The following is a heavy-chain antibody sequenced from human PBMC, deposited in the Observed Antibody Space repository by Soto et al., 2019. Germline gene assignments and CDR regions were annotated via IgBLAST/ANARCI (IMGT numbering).Heavy chain of an antibody. V-gene: IGHV3-15*07. CDR3: TTDLVYYYDSSGYGGLGY. D-gene: IGHD3-22*01. CDR2: IKSETDGGTT. CDR1: GFTFSNAW. J-gene: IGHJ4*02. Sequence: EVQLVESGGGLVKPGGSLRLSCAASGFTFSNAWMNWVRQAPGKGLEWVGRIKSETDGGTTDYAAPVKGRFTISRDDSKNTLYLQMNSLKTEDTAVYYCTTDLVYYYDSSGYGGLGYWGQGTLVTVSS.